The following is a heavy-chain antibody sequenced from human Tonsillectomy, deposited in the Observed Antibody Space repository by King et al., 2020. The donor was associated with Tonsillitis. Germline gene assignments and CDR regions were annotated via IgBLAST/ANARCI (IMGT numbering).Heavy chain of an antibody. CDR1: GFTFGDYD. D-gene: IGHD2-15*01. Sequence: VQLVESGGRLVQPGRSLRLSCTASGFTFGDYDMSWVRQAPGKGLEWLGFIRSKAFGGTTEYAASVKGSFTNSRDDSKSIDYLQMNRLKTEDTAVYYCTRRSDCSGGSCYPELDYWGQGTLGTGSA. CDR3: TRRSDCSGGSCYPELDY. V-gene: IGHV3-49*04. CDR2: IRSKAFGGTT. J-gene: IGHJ4*02.